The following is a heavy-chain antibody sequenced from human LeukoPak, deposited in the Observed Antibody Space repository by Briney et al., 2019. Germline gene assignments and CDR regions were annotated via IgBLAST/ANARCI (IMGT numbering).Heavy chain of an antibody. CDR2: INHSGST. V-gene: IGHV4-34*01. CDR1: GGSFSGYY. CDR3: ARRVRASRVLDY. D-gene: IGHD1-1*01. J-gene: IGHJ4*02. Sequence: SETLSLTCAVYGGSFSGYYWSWIRQPPGKGLEWIGEINHSGSTNYNPSLKSRVTISVDTSKNQFSLKLSSVPAADTAVYYCARRVRASRVLDYWGQGTLVTVSS.